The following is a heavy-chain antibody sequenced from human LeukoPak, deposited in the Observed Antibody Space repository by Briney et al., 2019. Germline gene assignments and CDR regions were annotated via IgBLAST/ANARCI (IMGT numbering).Heavy chain of an antibody. Sequence: SGGSLRLSCAASGFSVGSNYMSWVRKAPGKGLKWVSVIYTGGTTHYAESVMGRFTISRDDSHNTVHLHMSGLRAEDTAVYYCAREGRFQSFDYWGQGTLVAVSS. CDR1: GFSVGSNY. V-gene: IGHV3-53*01. CDR2: IYTGGTT. CDR3: AREGRFQSFDY. J-gene: IGHJ4*02.